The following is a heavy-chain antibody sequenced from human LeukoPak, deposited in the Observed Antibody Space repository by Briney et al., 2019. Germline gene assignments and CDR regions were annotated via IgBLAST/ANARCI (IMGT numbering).Heavy chain of an antibody. CDR3: AKEDGSGAFDI. V-gene: IGHV3-9*01. D-gene: IGHD3-10*01. Sequence: GGSRRLSCVASGFTFDDYAMHWVRQAPGKGLEWVSGISWNSGSMGYADSVKGRFTISRDSAKNSLYLQMNSLRAEDTALYHCAKEDGSGAFDIWGQGTMVTVSS. J-gene: IGHJ3*02. CDR2: ISWNSGSM. CDR1: GFTFDDYA.